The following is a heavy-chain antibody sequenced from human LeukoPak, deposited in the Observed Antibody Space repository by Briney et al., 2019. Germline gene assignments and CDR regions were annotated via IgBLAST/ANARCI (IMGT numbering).Heavy chain of an antibody. D-gene: IGHD6-19*01. CDR3: AKGALAVAGYDY. V-gene: IGHV3-23*01. CDR2: ISGSGGST. Sequence: GGSLRLSCAASGFTFSTYAMSWVRQAPGKGLEWVSAISGSGGSTYYADSVKGRFTISRDNSKNTLCLQINSLRGEDTAVYYCAKGALAVAGYDYWGQGTLVTVSS. J-gene: IGHJ4*02. CDR1: GFTFSTYA.